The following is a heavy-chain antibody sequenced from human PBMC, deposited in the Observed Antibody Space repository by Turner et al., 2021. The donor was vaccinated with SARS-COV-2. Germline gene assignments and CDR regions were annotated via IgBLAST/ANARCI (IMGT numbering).Heavy chain of an antibody. CDR3: ARGYYNAAYSSGWYVYNAEYFQN. Sequence: QVQLQQWGAGLLKPSETLSLTCAVYGGSFSGYYWSWIRQPPGKGLEWIGEINHSGSTNYNPSLKSLVTISVDTSKNQFSLKLRSVTAADTAVYYCARGYYNAAYSSGWYVYNAEYFQNWGQGTLVTVSS. J-gene: IGHJ1*01. V-gene: IGHV4-34*01. CDR2: INHSGST. CDR1: GGSFSGYY. D-gene: IGHD6-19*01.